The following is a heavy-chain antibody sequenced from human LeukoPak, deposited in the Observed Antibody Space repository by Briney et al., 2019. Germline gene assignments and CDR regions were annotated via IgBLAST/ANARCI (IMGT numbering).Heavy chain of an antibody. CDR2: IYRHAGP. CDR1: GVSVTDTL. CDR3: VRDRAGTQSWVEFDL. D-gene: IGHD3-10*01. V-gene: IGHV3-66*03. J-gene: IGHJ5*02. Sequence: PGGSLRLSCTLSGVSVTDTLIDWVRQAPGKGPEWVALIYRHAGPVYADSVKGRFTISRVNSKNMVYLQMNRLRSEDSGLYYCVRDRAGTQSWVEFDLWGQGTLVTVSS.